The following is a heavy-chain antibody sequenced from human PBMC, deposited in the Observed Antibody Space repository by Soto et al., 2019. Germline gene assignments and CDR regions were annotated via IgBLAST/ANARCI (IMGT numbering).Heavy chain of an antibody. D-gene: IGHD2-21*02. CDR2: ISFDGTAT. CDR3: VRDRRLRGHPFDI. Sequence: EVQLVESGGGLVQPGGSLRLSSVASGFTFSDSWMHWVRQAPGQRLMWVSRISFDGTATTSADSVKGPFIISRENAKNTLFLQMNQLRADDTALYYCVRDRRLRGHPFDIWGQGTFVTVSS. CDR1: GFTFSDSW. V-gene: IGHV3-74*03. J-gene: IGHJ3*02.